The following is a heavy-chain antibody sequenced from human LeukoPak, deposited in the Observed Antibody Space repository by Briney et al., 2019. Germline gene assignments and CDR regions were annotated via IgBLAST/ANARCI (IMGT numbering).Heavy chain of an antibody. D-gene: IGHD2-2*01. Sequence: GGSLRLSCTASGFTFSGYGMHWVRQAPGRGLEWVAAIQYDGSIEYYADSVKGRFTISRDQSKNTLFLQVNSLRAEDTAVYYCARDSCGSPSCFDYWGQGTLVTVSS. CDR3: ARDSCGSPSCFDY. CDR1: GFTFSGYG. J-gene: IGHJ4*02. CDR2: IQYDGSIE. V-gene: IGHV3-33*01.